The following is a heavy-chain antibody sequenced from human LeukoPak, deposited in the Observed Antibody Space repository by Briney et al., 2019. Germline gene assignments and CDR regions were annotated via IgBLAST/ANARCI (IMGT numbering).Heavy chain of an antibody. CDR3: ARDRRGNYHFDY. CDR2: ISSGSSII. Sequence: PGGSLRLSCAASGFTFSSYSMNWVRQAPGKGLEWVSYISSGSSIIYYADSVKGRFTISRDNAKNSLYLQMNSLRAEDTAVYYCARDRRGNYHFDYWGQGTLVTVSS. CDR1: GFTFSSYS. J-gene: IGHJ4*02. D-gene: IGHD1-26*01. V-gene: IGHV3-48*01.